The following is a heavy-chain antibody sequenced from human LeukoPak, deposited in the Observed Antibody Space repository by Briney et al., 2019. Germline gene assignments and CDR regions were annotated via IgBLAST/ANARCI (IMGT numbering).Heavy chain of an antibody. CDR3: ARIGPTVTSLN. CDR2: INTDGSST. Sequence: GGSLRLSCAASGLTFSSYWMHWVRQAPGKGLVWVSRINTDGSSTSYADSVKGRFTISRDNAKNTLYLQVNSLRAEDTAVYYCARIGPTVTSLNWGQGTLLTVSS. CDR1: GLTFSSYW. J-gene: IGHJ4*02. D-gene: IGHD4-17*01. V-gene: IGHV3-74*01.